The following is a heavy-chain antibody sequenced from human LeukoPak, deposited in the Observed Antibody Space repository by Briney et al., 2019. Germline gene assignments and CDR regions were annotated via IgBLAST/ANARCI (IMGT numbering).Heavy chain of an antibody. CDR1: GGSISSYY. CDR2: IYYSGST. D-gene: IGHD6-19*01. Sequence: PSETLSLTCTVSGGSISSYYWSWIRQPPGKGLEWIGYIYYSGSTNYNPSLKSRVTISADTPKNQFSLKLSSVTAADTAVYYCASKLYSSGWYIGDYWGQGILVTVSS. J-gene: IGHJ4*02. CDR3: ASKLYSSGWYIGDY. V-gene: IGHV4-59*12.